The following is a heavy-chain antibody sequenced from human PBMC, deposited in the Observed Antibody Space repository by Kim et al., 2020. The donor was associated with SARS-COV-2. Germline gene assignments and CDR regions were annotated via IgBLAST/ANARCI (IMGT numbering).Heavy chain of an antibody. CDR1: GYTFTSYY. J-gene: IGHJ5*02. D-gene: IGHD4-17*01. Sequence: ASVKVSCKASGYTFTSYYMHWVRQAPGQGLEWMGIINPSGGSTSYAQKFQGRVTVTRDTSTSTVYMELSSLRSEDTAVYYCARGGYDYGGNSVLDWFDPWGQGTLVTVSS. V-gene: IGHV1-46*01. CDR3: ARGGYDYGGNSVLDWFDP. CDR2: INPSGGST.